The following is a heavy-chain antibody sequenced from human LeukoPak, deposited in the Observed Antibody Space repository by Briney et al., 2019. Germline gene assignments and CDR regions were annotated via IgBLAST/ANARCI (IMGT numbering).Heavy chain of an antibody. V-gene: IGHV3-7*03. CDR1: GFTFSNYG. D-gene: IGHD4-17*01. CDR3: AKDPTPQAH. Sequence: PGGSLRLSCEASGFTFSNYGMSWARQTPGKGLEWVAKIREDGSDKYYVDSLKGRFTMSRDNAKNPLYLQMNSLRAEDTAVYYCAKDPTPQAHWAQGPLVTVSS. J-gene: IGHJ4*02. CDR2: IREDGSDK.